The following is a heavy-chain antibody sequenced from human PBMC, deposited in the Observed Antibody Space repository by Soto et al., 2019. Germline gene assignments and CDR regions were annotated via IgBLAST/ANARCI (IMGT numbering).Heavy chain of an antibody. J-gene: IGHJ5*02. CDR1: GGSISSYY. CDR3: ARVGSGSYYDFNWFDP. CDR2: IYFSGST. D-gene: IGHD1-26*01. Sequence: SETLSLTCTFSGGSISSYYWSWIRQPPGKGLEWIGHIYFSGSTNYNPSLKSRVTISIDTSKRQFSLKLRSVTAADTAVYYCARVGSGSYYDFNWFDPWGQGKVVT. V-gene: IGHV4-59*01.